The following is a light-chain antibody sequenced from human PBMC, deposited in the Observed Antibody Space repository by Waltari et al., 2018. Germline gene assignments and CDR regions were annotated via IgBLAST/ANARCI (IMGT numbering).Light chain of an antibody. CDR3: QQRSNWPPALT. Sequence: EIVLTQSPATLSLSPGERATLSCRASQIVSSHLAWYQQKPGQAPRLLIYDASNRATGIPARFSGSGSGTDFTLTISSLEPEDCAVYYCQQRSNWPPALTFGGGTKVEIK. J-gene: IGKJ4*01. CDR1: QIVSSH. V-gene: IGKV3-11*01. CDR2: DAS.